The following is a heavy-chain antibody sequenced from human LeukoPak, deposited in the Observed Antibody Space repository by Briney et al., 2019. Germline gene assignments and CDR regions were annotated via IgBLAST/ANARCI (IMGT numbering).Heavy chain of an antibody. V-gene: IGHV4-59*08. CDR1: GGSISSYY. CDR2: IYYSGST. J-gene: IGHJ5*02. Sequence: SETLSLTCTASGGSISSYYWSWIRQPPGKGLEWIGYIYYSGSTNYNPSLTSRVTISVDTSKNQFSLKLSSVTAADTAVYYCARTGVVTRLFDPWGQGTLVTVSS. D-gene: IGHD3-3*01. CDR3: ARTGVVTRLFDP.